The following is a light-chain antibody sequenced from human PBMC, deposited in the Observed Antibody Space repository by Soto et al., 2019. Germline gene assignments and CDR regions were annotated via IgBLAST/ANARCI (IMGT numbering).Light chain of an antibody. V-gene: IGLV1-40*01. CDR1: SSNIGAGYD. CDR3: QSYDSSLREV. CDR2: GNS. Sequence: QTVVTQPPSVSGAPGQRVTISCTGSSSNIGAGYDVHWYQQLPGTAPKLLIYGNSNRPSGVPDRFSGSKSGTSASLAITGLQEEDEADYYCQSYDSSLREVFGGGTKLTVL. J-gene: IGLJ2*01.